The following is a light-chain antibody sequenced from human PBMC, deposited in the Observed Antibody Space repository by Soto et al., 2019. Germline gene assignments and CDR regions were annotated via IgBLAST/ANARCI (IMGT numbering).Light chain of an antibody. CDR3: HQYENWPKT. V-gene: IGKV3-15*01. Sequence: EIVMTQSPPTLSASPGERATLSCRASQSISRNLAWFQQKPGQAPRLLIFGASTTAAGIPPWFSGSGSGTEFTLTISGLQSEGFAVYFCHQYENWPKTFGQGTKVEI. CDR1: QSISRN. J-gene: IGKJ1*01. CDR2: GAS.